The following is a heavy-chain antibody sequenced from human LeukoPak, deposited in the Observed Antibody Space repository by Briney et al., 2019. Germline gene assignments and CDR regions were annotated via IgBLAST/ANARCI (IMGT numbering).Heavy chain of an antibody. Sequence: ASVKVSCKASGGTFSSYDINWVRQATGQGLEWMGWMNPNSGNTGYAQKFQGRVTMTRNTSISTAHMELSSLRSEDTAVYYCARGSSSWYFYGVFYFDYWGQGTLVTVSS. D-gene: IGHD6-13*01. CDR1: GGTFSSYD. CDR3: ARGSSSWYFYGVFYFDY. V-gene: IGHV1-8*02. J-gene: IGHJ4*02. CDR2: MNPNSGNT.